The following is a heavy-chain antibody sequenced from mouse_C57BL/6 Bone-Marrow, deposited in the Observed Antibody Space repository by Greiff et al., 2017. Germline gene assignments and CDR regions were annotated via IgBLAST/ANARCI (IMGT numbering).Heavy chain of an antibody. Sequence: EVKLVESGGGLVKPGGSLKLSCAASGFTFSSYAMSWVRQTPEKRLEWVATISDGGSYTYYPDNVKGRFTISRDNAKNNLYLQMSHLKSEDTAMYYCAREGYYGSSYSYWYFDVWGTGTTVTVSS. J-gene: IGHJ1*03. CDR3: AREGYYGSSYSYWYFDV. CDR1: GFTFSSYA. CDR2: ISDGGSYT. V-gene: IGHV5-4*01. D-gene: IGHD1-1*01.